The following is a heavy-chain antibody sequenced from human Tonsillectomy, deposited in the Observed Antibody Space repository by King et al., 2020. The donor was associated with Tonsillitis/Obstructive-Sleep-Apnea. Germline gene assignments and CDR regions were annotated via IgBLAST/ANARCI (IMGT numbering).Heavy chain of an antibody. J-gene: IGHJ3*02. Sequence: QLQESGPGLVKPSQTLSLTCTVSGGSISSGGYYWSWIRQHPGKGLEWIGYIYYSGSTYYNPSLKSLVTISEDTSKNQFSLKLSSVTAADTAVYYCARAFRSTIFGVATPDAFDIWGQGTMVTVSS. V-gene: IGHV4-31*01. CDR1: GGSISSGGYY. D-gene: IGHD3-3*01. CDR3: ARAFRSTIFGVATPDAFDI. CDR2: IYYSGST.